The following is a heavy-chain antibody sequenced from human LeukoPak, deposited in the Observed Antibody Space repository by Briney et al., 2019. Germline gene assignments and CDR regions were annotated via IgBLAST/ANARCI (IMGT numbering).Heavy chain of an antibody. CDR1: GFTFSSYW. CDR3: ARRSSYYYFDY. J-gene: IGHJ4*02. Sequence: GESLKISCAASGFTFSSYWMHWVRQAPGRGLVWVSHINGDGSSTNYADSVRGRFTISRDNAKNTLYLQMNSLRAEDTAVYYCARRSSYYYFDYWGQGTLVTVSS. CDR2: INGDGSST. V-gene: IGHV3-74*01. D-gene: IGHD6-13*01.